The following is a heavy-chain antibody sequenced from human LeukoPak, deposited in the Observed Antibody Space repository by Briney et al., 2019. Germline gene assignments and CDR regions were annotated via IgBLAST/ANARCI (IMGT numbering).Heavy chain of an antibody. CDR2: INSDGSST. J-gene: IGHJ4*02. CDR3: ARVAYCGGDCYSYQ. CDR1: GFTFSTYW. V-gene: IGHV3-74*01. D-gene: IGHD2-21*02. Sequence: GGSLRLSCAASGFTFSTYWMHWVREAPGKGLVWVSRINSDGSSTNYADSVKGRFTISKDNAKNTLYLQMNSLRAEDTAVYYCARVAYCGGDCYSYQWGQGTLVTVSS.